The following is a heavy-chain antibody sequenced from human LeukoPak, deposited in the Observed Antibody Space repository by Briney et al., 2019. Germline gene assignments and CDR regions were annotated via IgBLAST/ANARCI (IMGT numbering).Heavy chain of an antibody. D-gene: IGHD3-22*01. CDR2: IKQDGSEK. J-gene: IGHJ4*02. Sequence: GGSLRLSCAASGFTFSSYWMSWVRQAPGKGLEGVANIKQDGSEKYYVDSVKGRFTISRDNAKNSLYLQMNSLRAEDTAVYYCARDGYYYDSSGYYFDYWGQGTLVTVSS. CDR1: GFTFSSYW. CDR3: ARDGYYYDSSGYYFDY. V-gene: IGHV3-7*01.